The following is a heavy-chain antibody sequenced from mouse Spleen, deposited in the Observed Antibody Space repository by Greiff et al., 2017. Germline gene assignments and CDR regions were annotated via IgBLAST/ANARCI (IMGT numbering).Heavy chain of an antibody. D-gene: IGHD2-1*01. Sequence: VQLQQSGPELVKPGASVKMSCKASGYTFTDYNMHWVKQSHGKSLEWIGYINPNNGGTSYNQKFKGKATLTVNKSSSTAYMELRSLTSEDSAVYYCARCLYGNYCYFDYWGQGTTLTVSS. CDR2: INPNNGGT. V-gene: IGHV1-22*01. J-gene: IGHJ2*01. CDR3: ARCLYGNYCYFDY. CDR1: GYTFTDYN.